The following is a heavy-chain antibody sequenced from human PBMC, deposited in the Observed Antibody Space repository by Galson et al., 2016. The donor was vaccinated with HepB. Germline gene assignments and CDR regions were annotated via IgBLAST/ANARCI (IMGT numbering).Heavy chain of an antibody. Sequence: SLRLSCAASGFTFSSYWMYWVRQAPGKGLEWVSYISTSGTNTYYADSVKGRFTISRDNAKNTLYMQMNSLRVEDTAVYYCARDPGYITAAPFFDYWGQGTLVTVSS. D-gene: IGHD5-24*01. CDR1: GFTFSSYW. J-gene: IGHJ4*02. CDR2: ISTSGTNT. V-gene: IGHV3-48*03. CDR3: ARDPGYITAAPFFDY.